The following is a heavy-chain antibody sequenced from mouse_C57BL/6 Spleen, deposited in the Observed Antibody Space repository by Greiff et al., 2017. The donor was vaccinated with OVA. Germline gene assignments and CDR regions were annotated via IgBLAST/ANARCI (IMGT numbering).Heavy chain of an antibody. Sequence: EVKLQQSGPELVKPGASVKISCKASGYTFTDYYMNWVKQSHGKSLEWIGDINPNNGGTSYNQKFKGKATLTVDKSSSTAYMELRSLTSEDAAVYYCARSLGLGYFDYWGQGTTLTVSS. J-gene: IGHJ2*01. D-gene: IGHD4-1*01. CDR2: INPNNGGT. V-gene: IGHV1-26*01. CDR3: ARSLGLGYFDY. CDR1: GYTFTDYY.